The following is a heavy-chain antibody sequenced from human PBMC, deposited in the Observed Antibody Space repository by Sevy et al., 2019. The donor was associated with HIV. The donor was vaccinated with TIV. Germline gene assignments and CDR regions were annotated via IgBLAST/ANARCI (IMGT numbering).Heavy chain of an antibody. D-gene: IGHD3-22*01. V-gene: IGHV1-2*06. CDR1: GYTFTGYY. CDR2: INPNSGGT. J-gene: IGHJ4*02. CDR3: ALSRGVNYYDSSGYFGVTAPTDY. Sequence: ALVKVSCKASGYTFTGYYMHWVRQAPGQGLEWMGRINPNSGGTNYAQKFQGRVTMTRDTSISTAYMELSRLRSDDTAVYYCALSRGVNYYDSSGYFGVTAPTDYWGQGTLVTVSS.